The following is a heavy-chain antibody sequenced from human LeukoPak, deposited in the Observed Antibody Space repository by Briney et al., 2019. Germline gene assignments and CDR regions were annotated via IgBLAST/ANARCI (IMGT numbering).Heavy chain of an antibody. CDR1: GYTCTSYG. Sequence: GASVKVSCKASGYTCTSYGISWVRQAPGQGLEWMGWISAYNGNTNYAQKLQGRVTMTTDTSTSTAYMELRSLRSDDTAVYYCARMGPDVLRYFDWFPFVDYWGQGTLVTVSS. CDR2: ISAYNGNT. V-gene: IGHV1-18*01. D-gene: IGHD3-9*01. CDR3: ARMGPDVLRYFDWFPFVDY. J-gene: IGHJ4*02.